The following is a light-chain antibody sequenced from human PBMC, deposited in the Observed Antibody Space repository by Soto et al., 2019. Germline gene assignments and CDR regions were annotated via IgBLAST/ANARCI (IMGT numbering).Light chain of an antibody. CDR1: SSDVGGYNY. CDR3: SYYTSSRTLV. Sequence: QSALTQPASVSGSPGQSITISCTGTSSDVGGYNYVSWYQQHPGKAPKLMIYEVSNRPSGVSNRFSGSKSGNTASLTISGLPVEDGADSYRSYYTSSRTLVLGGATQLTVL. CDR2: EVS. V-gene: IGLV2-14*01. J-gene: IGLJ2*01.